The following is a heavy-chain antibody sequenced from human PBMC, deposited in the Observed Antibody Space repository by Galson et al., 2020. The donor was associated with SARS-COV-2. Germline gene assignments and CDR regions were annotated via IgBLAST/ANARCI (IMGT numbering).Heavy chain of an antibody. V-gene: IGHV3-21*01. J-gene: IGHJ6*02. Sequence: NSEGSLRLSCAASGFPFSTYSMNWVRLAPGKGLEWVSSISTSSSYTYYVDSVKGRFSISRDNPRNSLYLQMNSLRAEDTAVYYCARDEGIRGYNYGRLYYGMDVWGQGTTVTVSS. CDR2: ISTSSSYT. D-gene: IGHD5-18*01. CDR1: GFPFSTYS. CDR3: ARDEGIRGYNYGRLYYGMDV.